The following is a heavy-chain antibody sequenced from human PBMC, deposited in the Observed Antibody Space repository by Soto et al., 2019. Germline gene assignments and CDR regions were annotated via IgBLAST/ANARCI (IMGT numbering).Heavy chain of an antibody. CDR2: IIPIFGTA. Sequence: ASVKVSCKASGRTFSSYAISRVRQAPGQGLEWMGGIIPIFGTANYAQKFQGRVTITADESTSTAYMELSSLRSEDTAVYYCAKINIGPDYGDYPSVYYYGMDVWGQGTTVTVSS. D-gene: IGHD4-17*01. CDR1: GRTFSSYA. J-gene: IGHJ6*02. V-gene: IGHV1-69*13. CDR3: AKINIGPDYGDYPSVYYYGMDV.